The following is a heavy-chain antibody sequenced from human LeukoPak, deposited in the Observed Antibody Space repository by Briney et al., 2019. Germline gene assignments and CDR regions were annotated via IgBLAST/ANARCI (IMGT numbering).Heavy chain of an antibody. Sequence: SETLSLTCAVYGGSFSGYYWSWLRQPPGKGREWIGEIDHSGSNNYNPSLKSRVTMSVDTSKNQFSQTLSSVTAADTALYYCPREEWGNWNYGGTFYYYYGMDVWGQGTTVTVSS. V-gene: IGHV4-34*01. CDR2: IDHSGSN. CDR1: GGSFSGYY. D-gene: IGHD1-7*01. CDR3: PREEWGNWNYGGTFYYYYGMDV. J-gene: IGHJ6*02.